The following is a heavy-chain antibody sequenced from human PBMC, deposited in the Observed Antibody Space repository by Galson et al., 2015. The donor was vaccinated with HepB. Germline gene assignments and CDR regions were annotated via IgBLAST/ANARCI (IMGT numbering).Heavy chain of an antibody. J-gene: IGHJ4*02. CDR3: AKDVSFAGDPWDY. Sequence: SLRLSCAASGFTFSSYAMSWVRQAPGKGLEWVSAISGSGGSTYYADSVKGRFTISRDNSKNTLYLQMNSLRAEDTAVYYCAKDVSFAGDPWDYWGQGTLVTVSS. V-gene: IGHV3-23*01. CDR2: ISGSGGST. CDR1: GFTFSSYA. D-gene: IGHD2-21*02.